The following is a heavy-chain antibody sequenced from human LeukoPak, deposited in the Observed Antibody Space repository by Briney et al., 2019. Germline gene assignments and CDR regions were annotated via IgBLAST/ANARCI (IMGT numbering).Heavy chain of an antibody. V-gene: IGHV3-21*01. CDR2: ISSLSTYI. D-gene: IGHD5-18*01. J-gene: IGHJ6*03. CDR3: ARYKRDTNVYLDV. CDR1: GLTSSSYS. Sequence: GGSLRLSCEASGLTSSSYSINWVRQAPGRGLEWVSSISSLSTYISYSDSVKGRFTISRDNAQNSVYLQMNSLRAEDTAVYYCARYKRDTNVYLDVWGKGTTVTVSS.